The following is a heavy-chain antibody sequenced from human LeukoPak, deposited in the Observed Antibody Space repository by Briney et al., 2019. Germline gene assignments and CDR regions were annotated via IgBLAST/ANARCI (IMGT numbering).Heavy chain of an antibody. CDR2: IYHSGST. Sequence: SETLSLTCAVSGGSISSSNRWSWVRQPPGKGLEWIGEIYHSGSTNYNPSLKSRVTISVDKSKNQFSLKLSSVTAADTAVYYCARECSSTSCYYYGMDVWGQGTTVTVSS. D-gene: IGHD2-2*01. CDR1: GGSISSSNR. CDR3: ARECSSTSCYYYGMDV. J-gene: IGHJ6*02. V-gene: IGHV4-4*02.